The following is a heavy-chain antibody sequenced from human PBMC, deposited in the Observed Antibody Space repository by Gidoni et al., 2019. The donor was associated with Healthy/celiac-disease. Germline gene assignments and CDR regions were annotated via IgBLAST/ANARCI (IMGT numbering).Heavy chain of an antibody. J-gene: IGHJ4*02. Sequence: EVQLVESGGGLVKPGGSRRLSCAASGFTFSNAWMSWVRQAPGKGLEWVGRIKSKTDGGTTDYAAPVTGRFTISRDDSKNTLYLQMNSLKTEDTAVYYCTTPSQPGIAVYWGQGTLVTVSS. CDR1: GFTFSNAW. CDR3: TTPSQPGIAVY. V-gene: IGHV3-15*01. CDR2: IKSKTDGGTT. D-gene: IGHD6-19*01.